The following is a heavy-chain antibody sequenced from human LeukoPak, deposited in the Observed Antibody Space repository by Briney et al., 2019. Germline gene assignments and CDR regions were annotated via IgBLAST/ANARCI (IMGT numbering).Heavy chain of an antibody. CDR3: ARVPAAAAQEDAFDI. V-gene: IGHV4-59*01. D-gene: IGHD6-13*01. CDR2: IYYTGST. Sequence: SETLSLTCTVSGGSISSNYWSWIRQPPGKGLEWIGYIYYTGSTNYSPSLKSRVTISVDTSKNQFSLKLNSVTAADTAVYYCARVPAAAAQEDAFDIWGQGTMVTVSS. CDR1: GGSISSNY. J-gene: IGHJ3*02.